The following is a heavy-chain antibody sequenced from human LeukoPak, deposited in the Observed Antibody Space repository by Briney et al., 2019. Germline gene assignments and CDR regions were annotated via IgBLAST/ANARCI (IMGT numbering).Heavy chain of an antibody. CDR1: SGSISSYY. Sequence: PSETLSLTCTVSSGSISSYYWSWIRQPPGKGLEWIGYIYYSGSTNYNPSLKSRVTISVDTSKNQFSLKLSSVTAADTAVYYCARLYDSSGYYYPFDYWGQGTLVTVSS. CDR2: IYYSGST. J-gene: IGHJ4*02. CDR3: ARLYDSSGYYYPFDY. V-gene: IGHV4-59*08. D-gene: IGHD3-22*01.